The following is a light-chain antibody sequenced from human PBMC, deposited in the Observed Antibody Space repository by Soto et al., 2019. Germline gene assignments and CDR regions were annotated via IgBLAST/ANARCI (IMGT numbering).Light chain of an antibody. CDR1: SSDVGAYKY. J-gene: IGLJ2*01. Sequence: QSALTQPASVSGSPGQSITISCTGTSSDVGAYKYVSWYQQHPGKAPKLMIYEVSNRPSGVSSRFSGSKSGSTASLTISGLQAEDEADYYCSSYATSTALVFGGGTKLTGL. CDR2: EVS. CDR3: SSYATSTALV. V-gene: IGLV2-14*01.